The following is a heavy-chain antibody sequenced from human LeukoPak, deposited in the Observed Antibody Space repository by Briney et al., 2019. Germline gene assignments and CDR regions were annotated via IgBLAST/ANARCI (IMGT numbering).Heavy chain of an antibody. J-gene: IGHJ4*02. CDR1: GFTFSRYG. CDR2: ISYDGSNK. D-gene: IGHD3-22*01. V-gene: IGHV3-30*18. Sequence: GRSLRLSCAASGFTFSRYGMHWVRQAPGKGLEWVAVISYDGSNKYYADSVKGRFTISRDNSKNTLYLQMNSLRAEDTAVYYCAKEVRSGYYVYWGQGTLVTVSS. CDR3: AKEVRSGYYVY.